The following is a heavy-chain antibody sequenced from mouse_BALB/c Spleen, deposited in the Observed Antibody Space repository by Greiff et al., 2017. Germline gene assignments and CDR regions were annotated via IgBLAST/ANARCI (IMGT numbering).Heavy chain of an antibody. J-gene: IGHJ2*01. Sequence: VQLQQPGAELVRPGASVKLSCKASGYTFTSYWINWVKQRPGQGLEWIGNIYPSDSYTNYNQKFKDKATLTVDKSSSTAYMQLSSPTSEDSAVYYCTRCYGNFLDYFDYWGQGTTLTVSS. D-gene: IGHD2-1*01. CDR2: IYPSDSYT. V-gene: IGHV1-69*02. CDR1: GYTFTSYW. CDR3: TRCYGNFLDYFDY.